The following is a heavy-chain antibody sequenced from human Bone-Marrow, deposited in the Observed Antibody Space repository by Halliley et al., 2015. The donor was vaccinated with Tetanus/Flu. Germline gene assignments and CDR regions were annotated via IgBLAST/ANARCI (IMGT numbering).Heavy chain of an antibody. J-gene: IGHJ4*02. CDR3: AGGIQYNSGWYPY. CDR2: IYYTGPT. V-gene: IGHV4-31*02. D-gene: IGHD6-13*01. Sequence: LEWIGYIYYTGPTYYNPSLKSRVTISADTSKNQFSVKLTFVTAADTALYYCAGGIQYNSGWYPYWGQGALVTVSS.